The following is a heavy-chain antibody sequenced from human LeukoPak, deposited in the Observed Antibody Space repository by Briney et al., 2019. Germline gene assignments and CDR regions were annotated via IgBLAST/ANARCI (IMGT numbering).Heavy chain of an antibody. D-gene: IGHD3-3*01. J-gene: IGHJ4*02. CDR3: AIVGYDFWSGYYKGGEFDY. Sequence: ASVKVSCKASGYTFTSYYMHWVRQAPGQGLEWMGIINPSGGSTSYAQKFQGRVTMTRDTSISTAYMELSRLRSDDTAVYYCAIVGYDFWSGYYKGGEFDYWGQGTLVTVSS. CDR1: GYTFTSYY. CDR2: INPSGGST. V-gene: IGHV1-46*01.